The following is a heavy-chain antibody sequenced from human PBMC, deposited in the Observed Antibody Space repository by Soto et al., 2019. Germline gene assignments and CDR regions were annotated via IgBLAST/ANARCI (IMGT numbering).Heavy chain of an antibody. V-gene: IGHV1-69*13. CDR3: ARSYSGYEIFDY. Sequence: ASVKVSCKASGGTFSSYAISWVRQAPGQGLEWMGGIIPIFGTANYAQKFQGRVTITADESTSTAYMELSSLRSEDTAVYYCARSYSGYEIFDYWGQGTLVTVSS. CDR2: IIPIFGTA. CDR1: GGTFSSYA. J-gene: IGHJ4*02. D-gene: IGHD5-12*01.